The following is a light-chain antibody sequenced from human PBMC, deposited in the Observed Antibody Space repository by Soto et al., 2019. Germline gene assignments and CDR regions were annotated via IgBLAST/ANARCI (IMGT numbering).Light chain of an antibody. CDR1: QSVRSDY. V-gene: IGKV3-20*01. J-gene: IGKJ1*01. CDR3: QQYYSSPLT. CDR2: GVS. Sequence: EIVLTQSPDTLSLSPGQRATLSCRASQSVRSDYFAWYQQKPGQAPRVIIFGVSTRATGVPDRFSGSGSGTDFTLTISRLEPEDFAVYYCQQYYSSPLTFGQGTKVEIK.